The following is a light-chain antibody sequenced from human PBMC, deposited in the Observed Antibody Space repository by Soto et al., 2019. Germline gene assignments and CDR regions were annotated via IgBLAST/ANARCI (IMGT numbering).Light chain of an antibody. V-gene: IGKV3-20*01. Sequence: DIVLTQSPGTLSLSPGERATLSCRASQRVTSTYFAWYQQKPGQSPRLLIYGAFNRATGIPDRFSGSGSGTDFTLTISRLEPEDFAVYYCQQDGSSPLTFGGGTKVEF. J-gene: IGKJ4*01. CDR3: QQDGSSPLT. CDR2: GAF. CDR1: QRVTSTY.